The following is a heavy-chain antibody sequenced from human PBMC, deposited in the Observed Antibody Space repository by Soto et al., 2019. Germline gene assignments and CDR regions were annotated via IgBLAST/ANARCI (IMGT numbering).Heavy chain of an antibody. CDR1: GGSISSGGYY. D-gene: IGHD3-10*01. CDR2: IYYSGST. CDR3: ARDYGSGAYYYYGMDV. V-gene: IGHV4-31*03. Sequence: KTSETLSLTCTVSGGSISSGGYYWSWIRQHPGKGLEWIGYIYYSGSTYYNPSLKSRVTISVDTSKNQFSLKLSSVTAADTAVYYCARDYGSGAYYYYGMDVWGQGTTVTVSS. J-gene: IGHJ6*02.